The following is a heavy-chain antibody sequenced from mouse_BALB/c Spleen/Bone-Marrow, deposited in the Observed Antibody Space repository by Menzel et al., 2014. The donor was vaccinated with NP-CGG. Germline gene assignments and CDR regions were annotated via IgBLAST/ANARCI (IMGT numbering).Heavy chain of an antibody. CDR3: TIRYYAMDY. V-gene: IGHV1-4*01. Sequence: VQLQQSGAELARPGASVKMSCQASGYTFTRYTMHWEKQRPGQGLERIGYINPSSAYTNYNQKFKDKATLTADKSSSTAYMQLSSLTSEDPAVYYCTIRYYAMDYWGQGTSVTVSS. CDR1: GYTFTRYT. J-gene: IGHJ4*01. D-gene: IGHD1-1*01. CDR2: INPSSAYT.